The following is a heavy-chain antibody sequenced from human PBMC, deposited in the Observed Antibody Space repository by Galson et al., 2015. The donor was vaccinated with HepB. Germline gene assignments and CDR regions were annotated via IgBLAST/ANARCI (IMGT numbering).Heavy chain of an antibody. CDR3: ARALDSGDAFDI. CDR2: ISAYNGNT. Sequence: SVKVSCKASGYTFTSYGISWVRQAPGQGLEWTGWISAYNGNTNYAQKLQGRVTMTTDTSTSTAYMELRSLRSDDTAVYYWARALDSGDAFDIWGQGTMVTVSS. CDR1: GYTFTSYG. D-gene: IGHD1-26*01. J-gene: IGHJ3*02. V-gene: IGHV1-18*04.